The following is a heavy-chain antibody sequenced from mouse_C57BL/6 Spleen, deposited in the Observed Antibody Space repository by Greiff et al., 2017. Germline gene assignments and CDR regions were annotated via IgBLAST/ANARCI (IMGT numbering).Heavy chain of an antibody. V-gene: IGHV1-63*01. CDR1: GYTFTNYW. D-gene: IGHD3-3*01. J-gene: IGHJ1*03. CDR3: ARERGTPRYFDV. CDR2: IYPGGGYT. Sequence: VQLQQSGAELVRPGTSVKMSCKASGYTFTNYWIGWAKQRPGHGLEWIGDIYPGGGYTNYNAKFKGKATLTADKSSSTAYMQFSSLTSEDSAIYYCARERGTPRYFDVWGTGTTVTVSS.